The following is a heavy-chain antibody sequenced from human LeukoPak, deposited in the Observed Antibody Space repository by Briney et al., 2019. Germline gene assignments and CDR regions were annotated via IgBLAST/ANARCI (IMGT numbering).Heavy chain of an antibody. CDR1: GYTFTSFY. V-gene: IGHV1-2*02. D-gene: IGHD2-15*01. Sequence: ASVKVSCKASGYTFTSFYMHWVRQAPGQGLEWMGWINPNSGGTNYAQKFQGRVTMTRDTSISTAYMELSRLRSDDTAVYYCARQGYCSGGSCYRAFDIWGQGTMVTVSS. CDR2: INPNSGGT. CDR3: ARQGYCSGGSCYRAFDI. J-gene: IGHJ3*02.